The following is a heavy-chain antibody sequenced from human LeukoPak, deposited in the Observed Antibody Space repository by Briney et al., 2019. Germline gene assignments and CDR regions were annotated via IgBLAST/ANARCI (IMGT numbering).Heavy chain of an antibody. V-gene: IGHV1-69*05. CDR2: IIPIFGTA. D-gene: IGHD1-26*01. J-gene: IGHJ6*03. CDR1: GGTFSSYA. CDR3: ASHLGTSYYYYYYMDV. Sequence: SVKVSCKASGGTFSSYAISWVRQAPGQGLEWMGGIIPIFGTANYAQKFQGRVTITTDESTSTAYMELSSLRSEDTAVYYCASHLGTSYYYYYYMDVWGKGTTVTVSS.